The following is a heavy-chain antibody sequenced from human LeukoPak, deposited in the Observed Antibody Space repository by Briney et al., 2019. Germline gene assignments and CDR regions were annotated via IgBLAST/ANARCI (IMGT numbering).Heavy chain of an antibody. J-gene: IGHJ4*02. V-gene: IGHV3-64D*09. CDR2: ISSNGGST. Sequence: PGGSLRLSCAASGFTFSDSAMTWVRQAPGKTRESVSTISSNGGSTYYADSVKGRFTFSRDNSMNTLYLQMSSLTAEDTAVYYCLKVPNYSSGYWGQGTLVTVSS. CDR1: GFTFSDSA. D-gene: IGHD6-25*01. CDR3: LKVPNYSSGY.